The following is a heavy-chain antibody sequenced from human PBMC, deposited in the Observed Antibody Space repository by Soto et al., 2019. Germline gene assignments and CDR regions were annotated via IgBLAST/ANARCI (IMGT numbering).Heavy chain of an antibody. CDR1: GGSISSGDYY. V-gene: IGHV4-30-4*01. CDR3: DRAVAYTINWLDP. J-gene: IGHJ5*02. D-gene: IGHD3-16*01. Sequence: SETLSLTCTVSGGSISSGDYYWSWIRQPPGKGLEWIGYIYYSGSTYYNPSLKSRVTISVDTSKNQFSLKLSSVTAADTAVYYCDRAVAYTINWLDPWGQGTLVTVSS. CDR2: IYYSGST.